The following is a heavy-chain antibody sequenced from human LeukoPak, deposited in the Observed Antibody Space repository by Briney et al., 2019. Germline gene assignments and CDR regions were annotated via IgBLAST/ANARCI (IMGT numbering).Heavy chain of an antibody. J-gene: IGHJ4*02. CDR3: VKDFHNSWTFDY. Sequence: PGRSLRLSCAASGFTFSSYAMHWVRQAPGKGLEWVAVISYDGSNKYYADSVKGRLTISRDMSKNTLYLQMNSLRVEDTAVYYCVKDFHNSWTFDYWGQGTLVTVSS. D-gene: IGHD6-13*01. V-gene: IGHV3-30-3*01. CDR2: ISYDGSNK. CDR1: GFTFSSYA.